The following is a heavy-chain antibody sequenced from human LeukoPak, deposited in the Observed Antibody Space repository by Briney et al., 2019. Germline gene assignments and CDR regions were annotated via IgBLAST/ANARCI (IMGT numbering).Heavy chain of an antibody. CDR2: ISGYNGNT. CDR1: GYTFTSYG. J-gene: IGHJ6*02. Sequence: GASVNVSCKASGYTFTSYGISWVRQAPGQGLEWMGWISGYNGNTKYAQNFQGRVTMTTDTPTGTAYMELRSLRSGDTAVYHCARDTLIQGFYAMDVWGPGTTVTVSS. D-gene: IGHD2-15*01. CDR3: ARDTLIQGFYAMDV. V-gene: IGHV1-18*01.